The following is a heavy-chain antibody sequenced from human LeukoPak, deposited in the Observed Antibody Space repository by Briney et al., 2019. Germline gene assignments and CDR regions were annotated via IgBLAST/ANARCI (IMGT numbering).Heavy chain of an antibody. D-gene: IGHD3-10*01. CDR3: AREGAWAYYYGSGSYWGFFDY. Sequence: ASVTLSCTASGYTFTSYYMHWVRHAPGQGLEWMGIINPSGGSTSYAQKFQGRVTMTRDTSTSTVYMELSSLRSEATAVYYCAREGAWAYYYGSGSYWGFFDYWGQGTLVTVSS. CDR1: GYTFTSYY. CDR2: INPSGGST. J-gene: IGHJ4*02. V-gene: IGHV1-46*01.